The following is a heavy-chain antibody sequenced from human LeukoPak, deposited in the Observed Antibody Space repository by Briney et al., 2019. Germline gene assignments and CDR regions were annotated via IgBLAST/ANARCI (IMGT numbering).Heavy chain of an antibody. CDR1: GLTFRNYN. CDR2: IKAKAHGGTI. Sequence: GGSLRLSCAASGLTFRNYNMNWVRQAPGKGLEWVGRIKAKAHGGTIEYAAPMKGRFTISRDDSKNTLYLQMNSLKTEDTAVYYCTTDGVGVEGATYDNWGQGTLVSVSS. CDR3: TTDGVGVEGATYDN. V-gene: IGHV3-15*01. J-gene: IGHJ4*02. D-gene: IGHD1-26*01.